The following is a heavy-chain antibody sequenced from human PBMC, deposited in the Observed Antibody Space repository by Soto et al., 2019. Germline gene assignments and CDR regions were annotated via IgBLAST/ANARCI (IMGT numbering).Heavy chain of an antibody. J-gene: IGHJ4*02. D-gene: IGHD3-22*01. CDR2: ISYDGSNK. Sequence: PGGSLRLSCAASGFTFSSYAMHWVRQAPGKGLEWVAVISYDGSNKYYADSVKGRFTISRDNSKNTLYLQMNSLRAEDTAVYYCARDHYDSSGWTLNYFDYWGQGTLVTVSS. CDR1: GFTFSSYA. CDR3: ARDHYDSSGWTLNYFDY. V-gene: IGHV3-30-3*01.